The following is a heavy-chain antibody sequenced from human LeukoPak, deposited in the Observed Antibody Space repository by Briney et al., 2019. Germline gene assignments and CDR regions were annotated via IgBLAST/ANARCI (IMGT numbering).Heavy chain of an antibody. CDR3: ARWASIQATYFFDY. V-gene: IGHV3-33*01. J-gene: IGHJ4*02. D-gene: IGHD2-21*01. Sequence: GGSLRLSCAASGFTFNSYGMHWVRQAPGKGLEWVAVIWYDGSYKYYADSVKGRFTISKDNSKNTLELQMSSLRADDTAAYYCARWASIQATYFFDYWGQGTLVTVSS. CDR1: GFTFNSYG. CDR2: IWYDGSYK.